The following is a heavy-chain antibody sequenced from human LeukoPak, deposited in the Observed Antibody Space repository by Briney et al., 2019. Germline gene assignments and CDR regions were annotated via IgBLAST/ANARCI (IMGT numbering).Heavy chain of an antibody. J-gene: IGHJ4*02. Sequence: PGGSLRLSCAASGFTFSSSWMNWVRQAPGKGLVWVANIKQDGSETYYVDSVKGRFTISRDNARNSLYLQMSSLRVEDTAVYYCARGGLDGWIHLWPSSHFDYWGPGTLVTVSS. V-gene: IGHV3-7*01. CDR1: GFTFSSSW. CDR3: ARGGLDGWIHLWPSSHFDY. D-gene: IGHD5-18*01. CDR2: IKQDGSET.